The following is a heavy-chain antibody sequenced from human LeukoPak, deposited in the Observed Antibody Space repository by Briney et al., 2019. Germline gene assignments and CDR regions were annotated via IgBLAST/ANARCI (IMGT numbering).Heavy chain of an antibody. CDR3: ARGQYTEDRAKNWFDP. V-gene: IGHV1-2*02. CDR1: GYTFTGYY. D-gene: IGHD1-26*01. J-gene: IGHJ5*02. Sequence: ASVKVSCKASGYTFTGYYMHWVRQAPGQGLEWMGWINPKRGGTNHAQNFQGRVTMTTDTSISTAYMELSRLRSDDTAVYYCARGQYTEDRAKNWFDPWGQGTLVTVSS. CDR2: INPKRGGT.